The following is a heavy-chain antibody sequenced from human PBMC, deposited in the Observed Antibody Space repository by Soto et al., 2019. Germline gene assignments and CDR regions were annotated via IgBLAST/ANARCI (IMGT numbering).Heavy chain of an antibody. CDR2: IIPIFGTA. CDR3: ARAKSGYSYGYNFDY. Sequence: VASVKVSCKASGGTFSSYAISWVRQAPGQGLEWMGGIIPIFGTANYAQKFQGRVTITADESTSTAYMELSSLRSEDTAVYYCARAKSGYSYGYNFDYWGQGTLVTVSS. D-gene: IGHD5-18*01. V-gene: IGHV1-69*13. CDR1: GGTFSSYA. J-gene: IGHJ4*02.